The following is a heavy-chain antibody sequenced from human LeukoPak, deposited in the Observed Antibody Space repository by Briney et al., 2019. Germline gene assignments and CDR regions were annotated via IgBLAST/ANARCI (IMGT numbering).Heavy chain of an antibody. D-gene: IGHD2-2*01. V-gene: IGHV3-73*01. J-gene: IGHJ4*02. CDR2: IRGKRDNYAT. CDR3: ARQTVSCHDY. Sequence: GGSLRLSCVASGFTFSDSPIHWVRLAPGKGLEWVAHIRGKRDNYATAYAASVKDRFAISRDNSENTAFLQRNSLKTDDTAVYFCARQTVSCHDYWGRGTLVTVSS. CDR1: GFTFSDSP.